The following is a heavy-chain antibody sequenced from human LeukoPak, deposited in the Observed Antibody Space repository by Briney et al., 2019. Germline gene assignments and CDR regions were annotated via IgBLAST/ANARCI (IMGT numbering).Heavy chain of an antibody. J-gene: IGHJ4*02. CDR3: ARGPRITMINDY. V-gene: IGHV4-34*01. CDR1: GGSFSGYY. Sequence: KSSETLSLTCAVYGGSFSGYYWSWIRQPPGKGLEWIGEINYSGSTNYNPSLKSRVTISVDTSKNQFSLKLSSVTAADTAVYYCARGPRITMINDYWGQGTLVTVSS. CDR2: INYSGST. D-gene: IGHD3-22*01.